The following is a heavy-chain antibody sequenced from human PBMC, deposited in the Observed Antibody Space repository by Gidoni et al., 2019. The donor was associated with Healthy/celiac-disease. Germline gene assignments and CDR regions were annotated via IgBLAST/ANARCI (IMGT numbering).Heavy chain of an antibody. CDR3: ARGAVAAAGRDFDY. CDR2: INHSGST. D-gene: IGHD6-13*01. V-gene: IGHV4-34*01. Sequence: QVQLQQWGAGLLTPSETLSLTCAVYGGSFSGYYWSWIRQPPGKVLEWIGEINHSGSTNYNPSLKSRVTISVDTSKNQFSLKLSSVTAADTAVYYCARGAVAAAGRDFDYWGQGTLVTVSS. CDR1: GGSFSGYY. J-gene: IGHJ4*02.